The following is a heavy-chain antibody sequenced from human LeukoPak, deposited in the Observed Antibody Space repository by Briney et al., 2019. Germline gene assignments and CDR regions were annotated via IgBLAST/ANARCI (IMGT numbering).Heavy chain of an antibody. V-gene: IGHV1-2*02. CDR2: LNPNSGGT. D-gene: IGHD2-8*01. CDR1: GYTFTNYY. Sequence: ASVKVSCKASGYTFTNYYIHWVRQAPGQGLEWMGWLNPNSGGTSYAQKFQGRVTMTRDTSSSTAYMELSRLRSDDTAVYYCARDSTFRCVNGVCLFDPWGQGTLVTVSS. J-gene: IGHJ5*02. CDR3: ARDSTFRCVNGVCLFDP.